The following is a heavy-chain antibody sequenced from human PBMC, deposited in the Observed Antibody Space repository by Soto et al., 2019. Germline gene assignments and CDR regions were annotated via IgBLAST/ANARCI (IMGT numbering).Heavy chain of an antibody. D-gene: IGHD1-26*01. J-gene: IGHJ6*02. Sequence: ASVKVSCKASGYTFTSYGISWVRQAPGQGLEWMGWVSAYNGNTNYAQKLQGRVTITADKSTSTAYMELSSLRSEDTAVYYCARKRGGAYSGSSYYYYYGMDVWGQGTTVTVSS. CDR3: ARKRGGAYSGSSYYYYYGMDV. CDR1: GYTFTSYG. CDR2: VSAYNGNT. V-gene: IGHV1-18*01.